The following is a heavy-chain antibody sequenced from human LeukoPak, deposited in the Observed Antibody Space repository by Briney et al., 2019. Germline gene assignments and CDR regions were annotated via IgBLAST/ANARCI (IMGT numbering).Heavy chain of an antibody. V-gene: IGHV3-33*01. D-gene: IGHD3-16*01. CDR3: ARAVGPFDY. Sequence: PGRSLRLSCAASGFTFSTYGIHWVRQAPGRGLEWVAAIWPDGSYIYYADSVKGRFTISRDNSKNTVYLQMNTLRDEDTAVYYCARAVGPFDYRGQGTLVTVSS. CDR2: IWPDGSYI. J-gene: IGHJ4*02. CDR1: GFTFSTYG.